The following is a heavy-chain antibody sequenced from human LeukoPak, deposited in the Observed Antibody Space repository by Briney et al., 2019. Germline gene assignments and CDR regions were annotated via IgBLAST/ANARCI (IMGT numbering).Heavy chain of an antibody. CDR3: VRDHDSSGYYAY. Sequence: SETLSLTCTVSGGSLSSYHWSWLRQPPGKGLEGIGYIYYSGSTNYNPSLKSRVTISVDTSKNQFSLKLSSVTAADTAVYYCVRDHDSSGYYAYWGQGTLVTVSS. CDR2: IYYSGST. J-gene: IGHJ4*02. V-gene: IGHV4-59*01. CDR1: GGSLSSYH. D-gene: IGHD3-22*01.